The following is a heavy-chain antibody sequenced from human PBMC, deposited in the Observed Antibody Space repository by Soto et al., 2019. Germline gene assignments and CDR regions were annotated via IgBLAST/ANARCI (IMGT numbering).Heavy chain of an antibody. D-gene: IGHD3-22*01. CDR2: IRSDGSDT. CDR1: GFTFSHYW. V-gene: IGHV3-74*01. Sequence: EVQLVESGGGLVQPGGSLRLSCAASGFTFSHYWMHWVRQAPGKGLVWVSRIRSDGSDTTYTGSVKGRFTISRDNAKNTLFLQMNSLRAEDTAVYYCAIVITDGSRSFDYWGQGTLVTVSS. CDR3: AIVITDGSRSFDY. J-gene: IGHJ4*02.